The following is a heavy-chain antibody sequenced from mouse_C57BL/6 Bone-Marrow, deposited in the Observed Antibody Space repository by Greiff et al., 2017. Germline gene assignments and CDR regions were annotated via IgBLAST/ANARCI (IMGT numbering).Heavy chain of an antibody. CDR3: TTYYYVFAY. V-gene: IGHV14-4*01. CDR2: IDPENGDT. D-gene: IGHD1-1*01. CDR1: GFNIKDDY. Sequence: VQLKQSGAELVRPGASVKLSCTASGFNIKDDYMHWVKQRPEQGLEWIGWIDPENGDTEYASKFQGKATITADTSSNTAYLQRSSLTSEDTAVYYCTTYYYVFAYWGQGTLVTVSA. J-gene: IGHJ3*01.